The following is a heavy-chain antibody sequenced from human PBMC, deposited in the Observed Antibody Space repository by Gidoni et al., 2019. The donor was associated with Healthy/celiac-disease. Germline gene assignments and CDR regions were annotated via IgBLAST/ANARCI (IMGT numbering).Heavy chain of an antibody. CDR3: ARKTRVDWYFDL. V-gene: IGHV3-72*01. CDR2: TRNKANSYTT. Sequence: EVQLVESGGGLVQPGGSLRLSCAASGFTFSDHYMDWVRQAPGKGLEWVGRTRNKANSYTTEYAASVKGRFTISRDDSKNSLYLQMNSLKTEDTAVYYCARKTRVDWYFDLWGRGTLVTVSS. D-gene: IGHD3-3*01. J-gene: IGHJ2*01. CDR1: GFTFSDHY.